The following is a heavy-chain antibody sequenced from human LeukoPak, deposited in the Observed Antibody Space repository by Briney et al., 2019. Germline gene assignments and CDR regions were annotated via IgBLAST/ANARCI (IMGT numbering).Heavy chain of an antibody. D-gene: IGHD6-19*01. CDR3: AREIGPPSSGWYSDY. V-gene: IGHV1-18*01. CDR2: ISAYNGNT. CDR1: GYTFTSYG. Sequence: GASVKVSCKASGYTFTSYGISWVRQAPGQGLEWMGWISAYNGNTNYAQKLQGRVTVTTDTSTSTAYMELRSLRSDDTAVYYCAREIGPPSSGWYSDYWGQGTLVTVSS. J-gene: IGHJ4*02.